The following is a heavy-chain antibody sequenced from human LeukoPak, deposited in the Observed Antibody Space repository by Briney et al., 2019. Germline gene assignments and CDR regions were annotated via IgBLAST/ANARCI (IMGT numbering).Heavy chain of an antibody. CDR1: GGSISSYY. V-gene: IGHV4-59*01. D-gene: IGHD6-6*01. CDR3: ARATAPRPFDY. Sequence: PSETLSLTCTVSGGSISSYYWSWIRQPPGKGLEWIGYIYYSGSIYYNPSLKSRVTISVDTSKNQFSLNLSSVTAADTAVYYCARATAPRPFDYWGQGTLVTVSS. CDR2: IYYSGSI. J-gene: IGHJ4*02.